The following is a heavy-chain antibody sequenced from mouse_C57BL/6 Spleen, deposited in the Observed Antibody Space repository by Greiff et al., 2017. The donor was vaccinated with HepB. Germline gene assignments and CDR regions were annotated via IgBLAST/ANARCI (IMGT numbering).Heavy chain of an antibody. CDR3: ARHVYYGSSYVPFAY. V-gene: IGHV5-2*03. J-gene: IGHJ3*01. Sequence: EVKLEESGGGLVQPGESLKLSCESNEYEFPSHDMSWVRKTPEKRLELVAAINSDGGSTYYPDTMERRFIISRDNTKKTLYLQMSILRSEDTALYYCARHVYYGSSYVPFAYWGQGTLVTVSA. D-gene: IGHD1-1*01. CDR1: EYEFPSHD. CDR2: INSDGGST.